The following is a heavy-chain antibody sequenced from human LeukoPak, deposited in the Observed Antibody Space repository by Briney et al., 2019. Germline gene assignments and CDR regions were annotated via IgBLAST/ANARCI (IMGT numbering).Heavy chain of an antibody. D-gene: IGHD3-22*01. CDR1: GFTFSSYW. Sequence: GGSLRLSCAASGFTFSSYWMNWVRQAPGKGLEWVSVIYSGGSTYYADSVKGGFTISRDNSRNTLYLQMNSLRAEDTAVYYCTRVVYSSGYSQGFDVWGQGTMVTVSS. CDR3: TRVVYSSGYSQGFDV. V-gene: IGHV3-66*01. J-gene: IGHJ3*01. CDR2: IYSGGST.